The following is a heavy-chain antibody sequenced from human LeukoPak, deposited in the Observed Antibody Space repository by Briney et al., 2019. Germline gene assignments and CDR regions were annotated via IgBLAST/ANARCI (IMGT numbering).Heavy chain of an antibody. Sequence: GGSLRLSCAASGFTFSSYAMSWVRQAPGKGLEWVSAISGSGGSTYYADSVKGRFTISRDNAKNSLYLQMNSLRAEDTAVDYCARNRGISDWGQGTLVTVSS. J-gene: IGHJ4*02. V-gene: IGHV3-23*01. CDR2: ISGSGGST. CDR3: ARNRGISD. CDR1: GFTFSSYA. D-gene: IGHD3-10*01.